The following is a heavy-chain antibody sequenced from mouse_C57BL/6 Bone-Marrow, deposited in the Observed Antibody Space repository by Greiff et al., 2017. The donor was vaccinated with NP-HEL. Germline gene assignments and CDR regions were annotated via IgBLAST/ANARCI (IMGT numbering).Heavy chain of an antibody. CDR3: TTRVGRFDY. V-gene: IGHV14-4*01. CDR1: GFNIKDDY. J-gene: IGHJ2*01. Sequence: VQLQQSGAELVRPGASVKLSCTASGFNIKDDYMHWVKQRPEQGLEWIGWIDPENGDTEYASKFQGKATITADTSSNTAYLQLSSLTSDDTAVYYCTTRVGRFDYWGQGTTLTVSS. CDR2: IDPENGDT.